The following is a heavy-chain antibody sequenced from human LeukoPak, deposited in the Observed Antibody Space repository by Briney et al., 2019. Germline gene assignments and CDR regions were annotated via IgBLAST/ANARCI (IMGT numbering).Heavy chain of an antibody. CDR1: GYTLTELS. J-gene: IGHJ3*02. CDR2: FDPEDGET. Sequence: ASVKVSCKVSGYTLTELSMHWVRQAPGKGLEWMGGFDPEDGETIYAQKFQGRVTMTEDTSTDTAYMELSSLRSEDTAVYYCVTPLRLGELSPGSAFDIWGQGTMVTVSS. CDR3: VTPLRLGELSPGSAFDI. D-gene: IGHD3-16*02. V-gene: IGHV1-24*01.